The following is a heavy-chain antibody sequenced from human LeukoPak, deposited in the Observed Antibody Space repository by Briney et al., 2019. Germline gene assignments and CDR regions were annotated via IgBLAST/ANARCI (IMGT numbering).Heavy chain of an antibody. D-gene: IGHD3-3*01. CDR2: INPIVGST. V-gene: IGHV1-46*01. CDR3: ARRSGYYPGYYYYGMDV. J-gene: IGHJ6*02. Sequence: ASVNVSCKASGYTFTIYYMHWVRPAPGQGLEWMGIINPIVGSTSYAQKFQGRVTMTRDTSTSTVYMELSSLRSEDTAVYYCARRSGYYPGYYYYGMDVWGQGTTVTVSS. CDR1: GYTFTIYY.